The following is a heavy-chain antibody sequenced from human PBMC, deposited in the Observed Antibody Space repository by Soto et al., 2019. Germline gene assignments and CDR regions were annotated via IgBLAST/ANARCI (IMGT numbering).Heavy chain of an antibody. Sequence: GGSLRLSCAASGFGFSYYSMKWVRQAPGKGLEWVSYISSSSSLIYYADSVKGRFSISRDNGKNSLHLQMNSLGAEDTAVYYCARGRGSCSGATCYYSDYWGQGALVTVSS. D-gene: IGHD2-15*01. V-gene: IGHV3-48*01. J-gene: IGHJ4*02. CDR3: ARGRGSCSGATCYYSDY. CDR2: ISSSSSLI. CDR1: GFGFSYYS.